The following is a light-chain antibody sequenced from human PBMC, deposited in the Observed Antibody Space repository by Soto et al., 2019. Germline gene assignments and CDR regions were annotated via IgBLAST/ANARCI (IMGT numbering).Light chain of an antibody. V-gene: IGKV3-11*01. Sequence: EIVMTQSPASLSVSPGERVTLSCRAGQGVTNYLAWYQQKPGQPPRLLIYGAFNRAAGIPARFSGSGSGTDFTLTISSLEPEDSAVYYCQQRNIWPPVTFGQGTRLEIK. J-gene: IGKJ5*01. CDR2: GAF. CDR1: QGVTNY. CDR3: QQRNIWPPVT.